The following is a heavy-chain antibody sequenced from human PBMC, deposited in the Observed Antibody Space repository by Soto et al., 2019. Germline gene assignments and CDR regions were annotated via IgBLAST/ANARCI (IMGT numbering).Heavy chain of an antibody. J-gene: IGHJ6*02. Sequence: ASVKVSCKASGYTFTGHYMHWVRQAPGQGLEWMGWINPNSGGTNYAQKFQGRVTMTRDTSISTAYMELSRLRSDDTAVYYCARPTRGYSGYGPHYYYYGMDVWGQGTTVTVSS. CDR3: ARPTRGYSGYGPHYYYYGMDV. D-gene: IGHD5-12*01. V-gene: IGHV1-2*02. CDR2: INPNSGGT. CDR1: GYTFTGHY.